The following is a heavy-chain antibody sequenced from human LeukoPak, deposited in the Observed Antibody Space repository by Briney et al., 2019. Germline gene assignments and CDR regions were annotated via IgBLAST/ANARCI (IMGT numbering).Heavy chain of an antibody. Sequence: ASVKVSCKAPGYTFTSYDINWVRHATGQGLEWMGWMCPNSGDTGYAQKFQGRVTMTRDTSISTAYMELTSLRSEDTAIYYCARGPPNWGFDFWGQGALVTVSS. D-gene: IGHD7-27*01. V-gene: IGHV1-8*01. CDR2: MCPNSGDT. CDR3: ARGPPNWGFDF. J-gene: IGHJ4*02. CDR1: GYTFTSYD.